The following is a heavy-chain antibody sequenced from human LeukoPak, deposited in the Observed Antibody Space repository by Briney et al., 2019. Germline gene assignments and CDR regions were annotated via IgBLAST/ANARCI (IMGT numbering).Heavy chain of an antibody. CDR2: INPNSGDS. D-gene: IGHD5-24*01. CDR1: GYIFTCYY. Sequence: GASVKVSCKASGYIFTCYYIHWVRQAPGQGLEWMGSINPNSGDSRYGQMFQGRVTMTRDTSISTAYMELNSLRSDDTAIYFCARDYGLMANYYYYMDVWGKGTTVTIAS. CDR3: ARDYGLMANYYYYMDV. V-gene: IGHV1-2*02. J-gene: IGHJ6*03.